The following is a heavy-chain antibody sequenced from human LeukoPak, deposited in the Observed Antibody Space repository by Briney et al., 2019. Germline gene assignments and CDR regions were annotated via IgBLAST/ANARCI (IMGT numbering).Heavy chain of an antibody. CDR1: GFTFSGYS. J-gene: IGHJ4*02. CDR3: ARGSDSGAHFDY. Sequence: PGGSLRLSCAASGFTFSGYSMNWVREGPGEGVEWVSSISSSSSYIYYADSVKGRFTISRDNAKNSLYLQMNSLRAEDTAAYYCARGSDSGAHFDYWGQGTLVTVSS. D-gene: IGHD2-15*01. V-gene: IGHV3-21*01. CDR2: ISSSSSYI.